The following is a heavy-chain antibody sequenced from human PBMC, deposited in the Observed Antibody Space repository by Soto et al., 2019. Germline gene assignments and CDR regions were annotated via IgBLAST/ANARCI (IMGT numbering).Heavy chain of an antibody. D-gene: IGHD6-19*01. J-gene: IGHJ3*01. CDR2: IYSGGST. CDR3: AKSGGNGWFADAFDV. CDR1: GFIVSSYY. Sequence: GGSLRLSCAGSGFIVSSYYMSWVRQAPGKGLEWISVIYSGGSTYYADSVKGRFTISRDNSENTLYLQLNSLRAEDTAVYYCAKSGGNGWFADAFDVWGQGTLVTVSS. V-gene: IGHV3-53*01.